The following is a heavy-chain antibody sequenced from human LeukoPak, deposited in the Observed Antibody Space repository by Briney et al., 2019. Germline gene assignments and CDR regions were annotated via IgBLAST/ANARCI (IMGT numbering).Heavy chain of an antibody. D-gene: IGHD4-17*01. CDR2: ISSSSSYI. J-gene: IGHJ4*02. CDR3: ARDRADPDYGDYVFAY. Sequence: GGSLRLSCAASGFTFSSYSMNWVRQAPGKGLEWVSSISSSSSYIYYADSLKGRFTISRDNAKNSLYLNIHSLRAEDTAVYYCARDRADPDYGDYVFAYWGQGTLVTVSS. CDR1: GFTFSSYS. V-gene: IGHV3-21*01.